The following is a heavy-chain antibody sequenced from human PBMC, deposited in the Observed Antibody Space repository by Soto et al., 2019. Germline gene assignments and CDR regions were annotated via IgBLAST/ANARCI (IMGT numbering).Heavy chain of an antibody. Sequence: QMQLVESGGGVVQPGRSLRLSCAASGFTFRSYGIHWVRQAPGKGLEWVALIWFDGSKKYYVDSVKGRFAVSRDNSKNTLYLQMNSLRVKDTAVYYCARDRLVPYGYGMDVWGQGTTVPVSS. J-gene: IGHJ6*02. CDR2: IWFDGSKK. V-gene: IGHV3-33*01. D-gene: IGHD2-2*01. CDR1: GFTFRSYG. CDR3: ARDRLVPYGYGMDV.